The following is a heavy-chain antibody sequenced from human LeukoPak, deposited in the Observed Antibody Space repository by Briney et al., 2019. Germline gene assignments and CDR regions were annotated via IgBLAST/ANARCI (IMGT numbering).Heavy chain of an antibody. Sequence: GGSLRLSCAASGFTFSSYSMNWVRQAPGKGLEWVSSISSSSSYIYYADSVKGRFTISRDNAKNSLYLQMNSLRAEDTAVYYCAKEAVSTVVSGWFDPWGQGTLVTVSS. D-gene: IGHD3-22*01. CDR3: AKEAVSTVVSGWFDP. J-gene: IGHJ5*02. CDR2: ISSSSSYI. V-gene: IGHV3-21*01. CDR1: GFTFSSYS.